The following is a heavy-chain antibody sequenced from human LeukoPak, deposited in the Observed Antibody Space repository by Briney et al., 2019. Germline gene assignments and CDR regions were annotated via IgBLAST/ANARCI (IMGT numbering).Heavy chain of an antibody. CDR1: GFTFSSSA. Sequence: PGGSLRLSCAASGFTFSSSAMSWVRQAPGKGLEWVGFIRSKGYGGTTEYAASVKGRLTISRDDSKSIAYLQMNSLKNEDTAVYYCTRGSVGFDYWGQGTLVTVSS. D-gene: IGHD5/OR15-5a*01. V-gene: IGHV3-49*04. CDR3: TRGSVGFDY. CDR2: IRSKGYGGTT. J-gene: IGHJ4*02.